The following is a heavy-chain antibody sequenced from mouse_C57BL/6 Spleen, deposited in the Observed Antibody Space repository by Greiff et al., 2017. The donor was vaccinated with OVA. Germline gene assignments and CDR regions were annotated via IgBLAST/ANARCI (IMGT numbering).Heavy chain of an antibody. CDR2: IRPKANGYTT. J-gene: IGHJ2*01. CDR3: ASLYDGLDY. CDR1: GFTFTDYY. V-gene: IGHV7-3*01. Sequence: EVMLVESGGGLVQPGGSLSLSCAASGFTFTDYYMSWVRQPPGQALEWLGFIRPKANGYTTEYSASVKGRFTISRDNSQSILYLRMNALRAEDSATYYCASLYDGLDYWGQGTTLTVSS. D-gene: IGHD2-3*01.